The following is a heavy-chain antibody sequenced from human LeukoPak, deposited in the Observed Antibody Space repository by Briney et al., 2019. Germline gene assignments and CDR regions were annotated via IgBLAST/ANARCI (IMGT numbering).Heavy chain of an antibody. Sequence: GGSLRLSCAASGFTVSSNYMSWVRQAPGKGLEWVSVIYSGGSTYYADSGKGRFTISRDNSKNTLYLQMNSLRAEDTAVYYCARGDGGNLAVAALDYWGQGTLVTVSS. CDR2: IYSGGST. D-gene: IGHD6-19*01. CDR1: GFTVSSNY. CDR3: ARGDGGNLAVAALDY. V-gene: IGHV3-66*01. J-gene: IGHJ4*02.